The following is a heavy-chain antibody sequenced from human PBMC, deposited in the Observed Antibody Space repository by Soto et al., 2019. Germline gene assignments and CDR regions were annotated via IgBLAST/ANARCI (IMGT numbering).Heavy chain of an antibody. V-gene: IGHV3-23*01. CDR2: ISGSGGST. J-gene: IGHJ6*03. CDR1: GFTFSSYA. Sequence: GGSLRLSCAASGFTFSSYAMSWVRQAPGKGLEWVSAISGSGGSTYYADSVKGRFTISRDNSKNTLYLQMNSLRAEDTAVYYCAKSMLGGEGLGGYYYYMDVWGKGTTVTVSS. CDR3: AKSMLGGEGLGGYYYYMDV. D-gene: IGHD2-21*01.